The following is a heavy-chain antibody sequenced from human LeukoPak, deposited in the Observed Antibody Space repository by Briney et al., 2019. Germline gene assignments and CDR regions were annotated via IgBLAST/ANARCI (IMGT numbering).Heavy chain of an antibody. CDR3: ARLPAVAGAIYYFDY. CDR2: IYYSGST. V-gene: IGHV4-39*01. CDR1: GGSISSSSYY. D-gene: IGHD6-19*01. J-gene: IGHJ4*02. Sequence: PSETLSLTCTVSGGSISSSSYYWGWICQPPGKGLEWIGSIYYSGSTYYNPSLKSRVTISVDTSKNQFSLKLSSVTAADAAVYYCARLPAVAGAIYYFDYWGQGTLVTVSS.